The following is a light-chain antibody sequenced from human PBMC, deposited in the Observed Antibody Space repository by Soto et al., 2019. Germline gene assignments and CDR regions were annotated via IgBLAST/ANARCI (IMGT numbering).Light chain of an antibody. CDR1: QSISSW. CDR3: QQYDTYSFT. V-gene: IGKV1-5*01. CDR2: DAS. Sequence: DIQMTQSPSTLSASVGDRVTITCRASQSISSWLAWYQQKPGKAPKLLIYDASSFESGVPSRFSGSGSGTEYTLTIRXXQPDDFATYYCQQYDTYSFTFGPGTXVDI. J-gene: IGKJ3*01.